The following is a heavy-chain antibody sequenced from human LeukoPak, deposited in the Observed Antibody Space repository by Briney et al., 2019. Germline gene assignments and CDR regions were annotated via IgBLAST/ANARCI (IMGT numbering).Heavy chain of an antibody. CDR2: IKSDGSGT. Sequence: GGSLILSCAVSGFTVSTYWMHWVRQGPGKGLVWVSRIKSDGSGTSFADSVKGRFTISRDNAENTVYLQMNSLRAEDTAVYYCYVWLENQRMDVWGQGTTVTVSS. J-gene: IGHJ6*02. CDR3: YVWLENQRMDV. CDR1: GFTVSTYW. V-gene: IGHV3-74*01. D-gene: IGHD3-22*01.